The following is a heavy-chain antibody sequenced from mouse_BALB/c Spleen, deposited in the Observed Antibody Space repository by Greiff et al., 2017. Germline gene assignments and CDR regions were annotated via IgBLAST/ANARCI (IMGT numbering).Heavy chain of an antibody. CDR1: GYTFTNYW. Sequence: VQLQQSGAELVRPGTSVKISCKASGYTFTNYWLGWVKQRPGHGLEWIGDIYPGGGYTNYNEKFKGKATLTADTSSSTAYMQLSSLTSEDSAVYFCADSSGYVAMDYWGQGTSVTVSA. D-gene: IGHD3-2*01. CDR3: ADSSGYVAMDY. J-gene: IGHJ4*01. V-gene: IGHV1-63*02. CDR2: IYPGGGYT.